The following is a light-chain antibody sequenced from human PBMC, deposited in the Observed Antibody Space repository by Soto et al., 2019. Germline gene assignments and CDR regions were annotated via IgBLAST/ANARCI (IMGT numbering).Light chain of an antibody. J-gene: IGKJ1*01. Sequence: AIRMTQSPSSLSASTGDRVTITCRASQGISSYLAWYQQKPGKAPKLLIYAASTLQSGVPSRFSGSGSGTDFILTISCLQSEDFATYYCQQYYSYPRTFGQGTKVEIK. CDR1: QGISSY. V-gene: IGKV1-8*01. CDR3: QQYYSYPRT. CDR2: AAS.